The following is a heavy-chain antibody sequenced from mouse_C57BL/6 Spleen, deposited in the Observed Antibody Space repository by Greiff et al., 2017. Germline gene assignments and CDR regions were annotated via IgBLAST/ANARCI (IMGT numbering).Heavy chain of an antibody. CDR3: ARRDYGNYEDYAMDY. CDR1: GFTFSDYG. D-gene: IGHD2-1*01. CDR2: ISSGSSTI. Sequence: DVKLVESGGGLVKPGGSLKLSCAASGFTFSDYGMHWVRQAPEQGLEWVAYISSGSSTIYYADTVKGRFTISRDNATNTLFLQKTSLRSEDTAMYYCARRDYGNYEDYAMDYWGQGTSVTVSS. J-gene: IGHJ4*01. V-gene: IGHV5-17*01.